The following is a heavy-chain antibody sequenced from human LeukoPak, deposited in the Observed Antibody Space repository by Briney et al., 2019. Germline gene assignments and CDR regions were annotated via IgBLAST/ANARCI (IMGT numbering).Heavy chain of an antibody. D-gene: IGHD1-1*01. CDR3: ARVGRPEPFRVYYFDY. Sequence: KPGGSLRLSCAASGFTFSSYAMHWVRQAPGKGLEWVLSISRSSSDIYDADSVKGRFTISRDNAKNSLYLQMNSLRAEGTAVYYCARVGRPEPFRVYYFDYWGQGALVTVSS. V-gene: IGHV3-21*01. CDR1: GFTFSSYA. CDR2: ISRSSSDI. J-gene: IGHJ4*02.